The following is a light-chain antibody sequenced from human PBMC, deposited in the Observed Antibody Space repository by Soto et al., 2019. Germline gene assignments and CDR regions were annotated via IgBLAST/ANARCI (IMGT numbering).Light chain of an antibody. CDR3: QQYGIVPGIT. CDR1: QSLSSSY. Sequence: EFVLPQSPGPLSLSPGERSTLSCMAIQSLSSSYLAWYQQKPGQAPRLLIYGASSRATGIPDRFSGSGSGTDFTLTISRLEPEDFAVYYCQQYGIVPGITFGEGTRLEI. CDR2: GAS. J-gene: IGKJ5*01. V-gene: IGKV3-20*01.